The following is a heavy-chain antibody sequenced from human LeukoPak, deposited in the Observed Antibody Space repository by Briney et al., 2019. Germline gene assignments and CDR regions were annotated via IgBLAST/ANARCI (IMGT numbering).Heavy chain of an antibody. CDR3: ARDMPHNCFDP. J-gene: IGHJ5*02. D-gene: IGHD2-2*01. CDR1: GASFSNYY. Sequence: ASVKVSCKASGASFSNYYIHWVRQAPGQGLEWVGLIYPGGGWTNYAQKFQGRVTMTTDTSTSTVYMELSSLRSEETAVYYCARDMPHNCFDPWGQGTLVTVSP. V-gene: IGHV1-46*01. CDR2: IYPGGGWT.